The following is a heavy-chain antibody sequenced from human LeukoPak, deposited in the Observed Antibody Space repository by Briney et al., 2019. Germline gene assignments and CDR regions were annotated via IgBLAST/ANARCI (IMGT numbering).Heavy chain of an antibody. CDR1: GYTFIAYY. CDR3: AGQKDRRPIDY. Sequence: GASVKVSCRASGYTFIAYYMHWVRQAPGQGLEWMGWINPSSGGTNYAQKFQGRVTMTRDTSISTAYMELSELRSDDTAVYYCAGQKDRRPIDYWGQGTLITVSS. J-gene: IGHJ4*02. CDR2: INPSSGGT. V-gene: IGHV1-2*02.